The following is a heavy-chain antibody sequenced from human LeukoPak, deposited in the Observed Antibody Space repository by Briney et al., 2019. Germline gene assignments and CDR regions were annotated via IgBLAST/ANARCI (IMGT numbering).Heavy chain of an antibody. CDR1: GGSISSGDYY. CDR3: AREGYDSSYYYYLDY. CDR2: IYYSGST. Sequence: PSETLSLTCTVSGGSISSGDYYWSWIRQHPGKGLEWIGNIYYSGSTYYNPSLKSRVIISVDTSKSQFSLKLSSVTAADTAVYYCAREGYDSSYYYYLDYWGQGTLVTVSS. D-gene: IGHD3-22*01. V-gene: IGHV4-31*03. J-gene: IGHJ4*02.